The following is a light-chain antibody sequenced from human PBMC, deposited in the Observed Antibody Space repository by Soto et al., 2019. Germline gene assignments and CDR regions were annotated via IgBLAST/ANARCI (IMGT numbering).Light chain of an antibody. CDR3: QSYDSSIWV. V-gene: IGLV6-57*03. Sequence: NFMLTQPHSVSESPGKTVTISCTRSRGSIASNYVQWYQQRPGSAPTTVIYEDNQRPSEVPDRFSCSIDSSSNSASLTISGLKTEDEADYYCQSYDSSIWVFGGGTKLTVL. J-gene: IGLJ3*02. CDR2: EDN. CDR1: RGSIASNY.